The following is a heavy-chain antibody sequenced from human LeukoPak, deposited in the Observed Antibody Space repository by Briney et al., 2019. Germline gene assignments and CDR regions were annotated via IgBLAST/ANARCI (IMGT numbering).Heavy chain of an antibody. J-gene: IGHJ5*02. CDR2: INHSGST. CDR3: ARGRPRYQLLWTGQSNWFDP. V-gene: IGHV4-34*01. CDR1: GGSFSGYY. Sequence: PSETLSLTCAVYGGSFSGYYWSWIRQPPGKGLEWIGEINHSGSTNYNPSLKSRVTISVDTSKNQFSLKLSSVTAADTAVYYCARGRPRYQLLWTGQSNWFDPWGQGTLDTVSS. D-gene: IGHD2-2*01.